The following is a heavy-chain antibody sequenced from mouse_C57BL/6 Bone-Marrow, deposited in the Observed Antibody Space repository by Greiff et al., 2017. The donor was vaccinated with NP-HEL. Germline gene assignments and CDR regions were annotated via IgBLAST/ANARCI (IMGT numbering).Heavy chain of an antibody. CDR2: INPYNGGT. CDR3: ARTVDYGSTLYYAMDY. J-gene: IGHJ4*01. Sequence: QLQQSGPVLVKPGASVKMSCQASGYTFTDYYMNWVKQSHGKSLEWIGVINPYNGGTSYNQKFKGKATLTVDKSSSTAYMELNSLTSEDSAVYYCARTVDYGSTLYYAMDYWGQGTSVTVSS. V-gene: IGHV1-19*01. D-gene: IGHD1-1*01. CDR1: GYTFTDYY.